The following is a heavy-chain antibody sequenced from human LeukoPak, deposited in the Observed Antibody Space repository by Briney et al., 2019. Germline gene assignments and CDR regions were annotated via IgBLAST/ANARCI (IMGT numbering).Heavy chain of an antibody. Sequence: GGSLRLSCAASGFTFSTYNMNWVRQAPGKGLEWVSSITSSSSYIYYADSVKGRFTISRDNAKSSLYLQMNSLRDEDTAVYYCASPAGQWLVLGAFDIWGQGTMVTVSS. CDR2: ITSSSSYI. CDR1: GFTFSTYN. D-gene: IGHD6-19*01. CDR3: ASPAGQWLVLGAFDI. J-gene: IGHJ3*02. V-gene: IGHV3-21*01.